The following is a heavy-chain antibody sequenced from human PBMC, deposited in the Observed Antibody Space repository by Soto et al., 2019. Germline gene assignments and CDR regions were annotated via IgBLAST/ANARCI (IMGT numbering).Heavy chain of an antibody. V-gene: IGHV1-69*01. J-gene: IGHJ6*01. CDR2: IIPIFGTA. CDR1: GGTFSSSA. Sequence: QVQLVQSGAEVKKPGSSVKVSCKASGGTFSSSAISWVRQAPGPGLEWMGGIIPIFGTANYAQKFQGRVTITADESTSTAYMELSSLRSEDTAVYYCARGPPPTNYYYYGMDVWGQGTTVTVSS. CDR3: ARGPPPTNYYYYGMDV.